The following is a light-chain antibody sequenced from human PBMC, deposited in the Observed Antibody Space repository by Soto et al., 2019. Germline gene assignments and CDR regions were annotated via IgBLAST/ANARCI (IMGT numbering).Light chain of an antibody. CDR2: WAS. CDR3: QHYYSTPPYT. V-gene: IGKV4-1*01. Sequence: DIVMTQSPDSLAVSLGERATINCKSSQSILYRSNNKNYLAWYRQKPGQPPKLLIYWASIRESGVPDRISGSGSGTDFTLTISSLQAEDVAVYYCQHYYSTPPYTFGQGTKLEIK. CDR1: QSILYRSNNKNY. J-gene: IGKJ2*01.